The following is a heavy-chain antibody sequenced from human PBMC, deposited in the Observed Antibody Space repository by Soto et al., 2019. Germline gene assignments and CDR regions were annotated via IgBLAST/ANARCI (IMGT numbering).Heavy chain of an antibody. Sequence: QVQLVQSGAEVKKPGSSVKVSCKASGGTFSSYTITWVRQAPGQGLEWLGRINPIFGVTNYAQKFQDRVTITADRSTTTAYMELSRLRSEDTAVYYCVRDWESTTQTWEFGDSWGQGTLVTVSS. CDR2: INPIFGVT. D-gene: IGHD1-1*01. CDR3: VRDWESTTQTWEFGDS. V-gene: IGHV1-69*08. CDR1: GGTFSSYT. J-gene: IGHJ4*02.